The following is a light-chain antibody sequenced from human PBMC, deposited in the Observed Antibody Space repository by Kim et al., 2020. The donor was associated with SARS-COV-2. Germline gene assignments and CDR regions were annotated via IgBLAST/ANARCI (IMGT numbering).Light chain of an antibody. CDR3: SSYTSSATWV. CDR2: DVS. J-gene: IGLJ3*02. Sequence: GQSITIACSGTSSDVGCYKYVSWYQQHPGKAPKFIIYDVSKRPSGVSNRFSGSKSGNTASLTISGLQAEDEADYYCSSYTSSATWVFGGGTQLTVL. V-gene: IGLV2-14*03. CDR1: SSDVGCYKY.